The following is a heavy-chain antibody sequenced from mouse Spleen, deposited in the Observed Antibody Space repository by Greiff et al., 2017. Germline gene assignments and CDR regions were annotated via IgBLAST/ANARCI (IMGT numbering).Heavy chain of an antibody. CDR2: IDPSDSYT. J-gene: IGHJ2*01. CDR3: ARSDDGYYPYY. Sequence: VQLQQPGAELVRPGTSVKLSCKASGYTFTSYWMHWVKQRPGQGLEWIGVIDPSDSYTNYNQKFKGKATLTVDTSSSTAYMQLSSLTSEDSAVYYCARSDDGYYPYYWGQGTTLTVSS. CDR1: GYTFTSYW. V-gene: IGHV1-59*01. D-gene: IGHD2-3*01.